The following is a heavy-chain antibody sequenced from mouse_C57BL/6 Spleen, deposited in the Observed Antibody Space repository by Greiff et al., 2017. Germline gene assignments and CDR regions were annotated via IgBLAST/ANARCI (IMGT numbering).Heavy chain of an antibody. J-gene: IGHJ4*01. V-gene: IGHV6-3*01. CDR1: GFTFSNYW. CDR2: IRLKSDNYAT. Sequence: EVKVEESGGGLVQPGGSMKLSCVASGFTFSNYWMNWVRQSPEKGLEWVAQIRLKSDNYATHYAESVKGRFTISRDDSKSSVYLQMNNLRAEDTGIYYCSHKAMDYWGQGTSVTVSS. CDR3: SHKAMDY.